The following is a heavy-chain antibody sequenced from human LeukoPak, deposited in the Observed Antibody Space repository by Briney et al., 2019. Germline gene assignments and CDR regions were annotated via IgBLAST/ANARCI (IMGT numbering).Heavy chain of an antibody. J-gene: IGHJ4*02. CDR2: IYYSGST. D-gene: IGHD3-3*01. CDR1: GGSISSYY. CDR3: ARGDFWSGYYLDY. Sequence: SETLSLTCTVSGGSISSYYWSWIRQPPGKGLEWIGYIYYSGSTNYNPSLKSRVTISVDTSKNQFSLKLSSVTAADTAVYYCARGDFWSGYYLDYWGQGALVTVSS. V-gene: IGHV4-59*01.